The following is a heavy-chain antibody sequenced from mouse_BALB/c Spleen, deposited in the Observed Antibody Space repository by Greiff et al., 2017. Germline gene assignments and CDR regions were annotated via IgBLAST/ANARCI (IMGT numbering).Heavy chain of an antibody. D-gene: IGHD1-1*01. Sequence: EVHLVESGGGLVQPGGSRKLSCAASGFTFSSFGMHWVRQAPEKGLEWVAYISSGSSTIYYADTVKGRFTISRDNPKNTLFLQMTSLRSEDTAMYYCARSRYYGSSYDYWGQGTTLTVSS. CDR1: GFTFSSFG. J-gene: IGHJ2*01. CDR2: ISSGSSTI. V-gene: IGHV5-17*02. CDR3: ARSRYYGSSYDY.